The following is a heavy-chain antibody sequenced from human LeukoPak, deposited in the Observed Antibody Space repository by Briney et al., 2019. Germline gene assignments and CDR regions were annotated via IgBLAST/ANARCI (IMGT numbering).Heavy chain of an antibody. V-gene: IGHV4-39*07. CDR3: ARGTCSSTSCYMWYFDL. Sequence: PSETLSLTCTVSGGSISSSRYYWGWIRQPQGKGLEWIGSIYYSGSTNYNPSLKSRVTISVDTSKNQFSLKLSSVTAADTAVYYCARGTCSSTSCYMWYFDLWGRGTLVTVSS. CDR1: GGSISSSRYY. J-gene: IGHJ2*01. CDR2: IYYSGST. D-gene: IGHD2-2*02.